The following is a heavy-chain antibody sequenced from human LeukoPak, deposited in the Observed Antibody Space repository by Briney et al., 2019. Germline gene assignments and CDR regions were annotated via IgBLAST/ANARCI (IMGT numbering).Heavy chain of an antibody. D-gene: IGHD3-10*01. J-gene: IGHJ5*02. V-gene: IGHV4-4*07. CDR2: IYTGGRA. CDR1: GGSIGSNC. Sequence: SETLSLCGTVSGGSIGSNCWRWIRHRPVMGLERIGRIYTGGRANYNPALKSQITVKVDTSKNQFSLKLTSVTAADTAVYYCARDMVRGRNWFDPWGQGTLVNVSS. CDR3: ARDMVRGRNWFDP.